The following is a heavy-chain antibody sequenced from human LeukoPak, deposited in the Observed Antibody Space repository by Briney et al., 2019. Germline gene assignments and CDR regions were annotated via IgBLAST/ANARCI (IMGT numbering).Heavy chain of an antibody. CDR2: IWYDGSNK. CDR3: ARNYYYDSSGYHDY. Sequence: GGSLRLSCAASGFTFSSYGMHWVRQAPGKGLEWVAVIWYDGSNKYYADSVKGRFTISRDNSKNTLYLQMNSLRAEDTAVYYCARNYYYDSSGYHDYWGQGTLVTVSS. V-gene: IGHV3-33*01. J-gene: IGHJ4*02. D-gene: IGHD3-22*01. CDR1: GFTFSSYG.